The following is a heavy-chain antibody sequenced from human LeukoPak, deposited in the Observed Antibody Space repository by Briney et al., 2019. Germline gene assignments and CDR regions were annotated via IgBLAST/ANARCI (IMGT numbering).Heavy chain of an antibody. CDR2: ISWNSGSI. J-gene: IGHJ4*02. D-gene: IGHD1-14*01. Sequence: GRSLRLSCAASGFTFDDYAMHWVRQAPGKGLEWVSGISWNSGSIGYADSVKGRFTISRDNAKNSLYLQMNSPRTEDTALYYCAKGRSPTDNRGGYFDYWGRGTLVTVSS. CDR1: GFTFDDYA. CDR3: AKGRSPTDNRGGYFDY. V-gene: IGHV3-9*01.